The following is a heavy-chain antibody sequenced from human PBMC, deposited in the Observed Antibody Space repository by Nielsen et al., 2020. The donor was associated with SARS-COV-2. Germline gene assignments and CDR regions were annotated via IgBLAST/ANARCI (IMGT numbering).Heavy chain of an antibody. CDR1: GFTFSSYA. CDR3: AKRMSGGGGYLDY. Sequence: GESLKISCAASGFTFSSYAMHWVRQAPGKGLEWVAVISYDGSNKYYADSVKGRFTISRDNSKNTLFLQMNSLTAGDTAVYYCAKRMSGGGGYLDYWGQGTLITVSS. D-gene: IGHD4-23*01. J-gene: IGHJ4*02. V-gene: IGHV3-30-3*02. CDR2: ISYDGSNK.